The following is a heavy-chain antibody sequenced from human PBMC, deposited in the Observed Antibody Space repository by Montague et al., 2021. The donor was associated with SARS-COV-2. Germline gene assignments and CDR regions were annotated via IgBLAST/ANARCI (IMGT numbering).Heavy chain of an antibody. CDR1: GFTFGDYA. CDR2: IRCKAYGGTT. D-gene: IGHD6-13*01. CDR3: AAGLFYFDY. Sequence: SLRLSCAGSGFTFGDYAISWIRQTPGKGLEWVGFIRCKAYGGTTQYAASAEGKFTISRDDSKSIAYLQINSLKSDDTALYYAAAGLFYFDYWGQGALVTVSS. J-gene: IGHJ4*02. V-gene: IGHV3-49*03.